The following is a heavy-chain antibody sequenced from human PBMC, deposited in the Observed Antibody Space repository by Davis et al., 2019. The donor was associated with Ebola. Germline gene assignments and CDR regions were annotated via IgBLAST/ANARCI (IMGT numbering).Heavy chain of an antibody. CDR3: ARDTLINDFWSGSLGYYGMDV. Sequence: SETLSLTCTVSGGSISSGDYYWSWIRQPPGKGLEWIGYIYYSGSTYYNPSLKSRVTISVDTSKNQFSLKLSSVTAADTAVYYCARDTLINDFWSGSLGYYGMDVWGQGTTVTVSS. D-gene: IGHD3-3*01. CDR1: GGSISSGDYY. V-gene: IGHV4-30-4*02. CDR2: IYYSGST. J-gene: IGHJ6*02.